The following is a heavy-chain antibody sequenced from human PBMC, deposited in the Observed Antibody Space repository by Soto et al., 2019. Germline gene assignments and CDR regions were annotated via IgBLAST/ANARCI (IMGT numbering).Heavy chain of an antibody. V-gene: IGHV3-66*01. D-gene: IGHD3-22*01. Sequence: GGALRLSCAAPGFPVPSNYMSWVRQATGEGLEWVSVIYSGGSTYYADSVKGRFTISRDNSKNTLYLQMNSLRAEDTAVYYCARDHPYYYDSSGYYPYYYYGMDVWGQGT. CDR3: ARDHPYYYDSSGYYPYYYYGMDV. CDR1: GFPVPSNY. J-gene: IGHJ6*02. CDR2: IYSGGST.